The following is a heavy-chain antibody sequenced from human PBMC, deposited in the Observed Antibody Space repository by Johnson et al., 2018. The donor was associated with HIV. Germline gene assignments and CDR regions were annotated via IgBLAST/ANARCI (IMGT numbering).Heavy chain of an antibody. D-gene: IGHD6-6*01. V-gene: IGHV3-74*01. J-gene: IGHJ3*02. CDR2: INSDGSST. CDR3: ARASSIAARGADALDI. CDR1: GFTFSSYW. Sequence: EQLVESGGGLVQTGGSLRLSCAASGFTFSSYWMYWVRPAPGKGLVWVSRINSDGSSTSYADSVKGRLTTSRDNAKHTLFLQMNSLRAEDTAVDYCARASSIAARGADALDIWGQGTMVTVSS.